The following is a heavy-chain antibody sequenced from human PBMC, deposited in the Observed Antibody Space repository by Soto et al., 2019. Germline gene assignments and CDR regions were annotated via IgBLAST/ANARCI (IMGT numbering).Heavy chain of an antibody. V-gene: IGHV5-10-1*01. D-gene: IGHD3-3*01. CDR2: IDPSDSYT. CDR1: GYSFTRYW. Sequence: PGESLKISCKGSGYSFTRYWISWVRQMPGKGLEWMGRIDPSDSYTNYSPSFQGHVTISADKSISTAYLQWSSLKASDTAMYYCARSSYYDFWSGYYTGMWLAPSYYGMDVWGQGTTVTVSS. J-gene: IGHJ6*02. CDR3: ARSSYYDFWSGYYTGMWLAPSYYGMDV.